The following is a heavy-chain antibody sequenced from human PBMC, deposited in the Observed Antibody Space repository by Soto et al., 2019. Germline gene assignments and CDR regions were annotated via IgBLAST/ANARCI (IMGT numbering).Heavy chain of an antibody. D-gene: IGHD3-22*01. CDR2: IYHSGST. J-gene: IGHJ5*02. CDR3: ARDFSYYYDSSGYYWFDP. V-gene: IGHV4-4*02. Sequence: SETLSLTCAVSGGSISSSNWWSWVRQPPGKGLEWIGEIYHSGSTNYNPSLKSRVTISVDKSKNQFSLKLSSVTAADTAVYYCARDFSYYYDSSGYYWFDPWGQGTLVTVPS. CDR1: GGSISSSNW.